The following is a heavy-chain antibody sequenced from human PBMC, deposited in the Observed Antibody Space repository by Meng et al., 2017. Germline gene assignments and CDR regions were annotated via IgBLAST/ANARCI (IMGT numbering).Heavy chain of an antibody. CDR1: GGSISSSNW. CDR2: IYHSGST. Sequence: GSLRLSCAVSGGSISSSNWWSWVRQPPGKGLEWIGEIYHSGSTNYNPSLKRRVTIAVDKSKNQFSLKLSSVTAADTAVYYCARGDIAAAGRSPYFDYWGQGTLVTVSS. D-gene: IGHD6-13*01. CDR3: ARGDIAAAGRSPYFDY. J-gene: IGHJ4*02. V-gene: IGHV4-4*02.